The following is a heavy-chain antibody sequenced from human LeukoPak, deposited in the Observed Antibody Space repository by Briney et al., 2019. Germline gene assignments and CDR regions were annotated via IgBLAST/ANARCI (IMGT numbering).Heavy chain of an antibody. J-gene: IGHJ4*02. CDR3: ARGTVTTLFDY. V-gene: IGHV4-4*07. CDR2: LYTSGST. D-gene: IGHD4-17*01. CDR1: GGSLSYYY. Sequence: PSETLSLTCFVTGGSLSYYYWSWIRQPAGKGLEWIGRLYTSGSTDYNPSLKSRVTMSVDTSKNQFSLKLRSVTAADTAVYYCARGTVTTLFDYWGQGTLVTVSS.